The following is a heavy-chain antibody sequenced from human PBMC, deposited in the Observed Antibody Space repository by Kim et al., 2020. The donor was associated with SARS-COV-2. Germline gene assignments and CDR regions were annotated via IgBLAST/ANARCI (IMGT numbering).Heavy chain of an antibody. J-gene: IGHJ3*02. Sequence: GGSLRLSCAASGFTFSSYAMSWVRQAPGKGLEWVSAIVGSGGSTYYADSVKGRFTISRDNSKNTLYLQMNSLRAEDTAVYYCAKLPEGLNEAFGGATSHDAFDIWGQGTMVTVSS. D-gene: IGHD1-26*01. CDR3: AKLPEGLNEAFGGATSHDAFDI. CDR2: IVGSGGST. CDR1: GFTFSSYA. V-gene: IGHV3-23*01.